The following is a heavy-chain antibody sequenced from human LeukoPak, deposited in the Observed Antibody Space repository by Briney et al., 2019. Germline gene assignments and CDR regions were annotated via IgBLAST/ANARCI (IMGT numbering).Heavy chain of an antibody. Sequence: PSETLSLTCAVSGASISSHYWSCIRQPPGKGLEWIGYTSGSISDNPSLKSRVAVSVDPSQNQVSLSLTSVTAADTAVYYCARVLAIFGLDTTDFYMDVWGKGTTVTVSS. CDR3: ARVLAIFGLDTTDFYMDV. D-gene: IGHD3/OR15-3a*01. V-gene: IGHV4-59*11. CDR1: GASISSHY. CDR2: TSGSI. J-gene: IGHJ6*03.